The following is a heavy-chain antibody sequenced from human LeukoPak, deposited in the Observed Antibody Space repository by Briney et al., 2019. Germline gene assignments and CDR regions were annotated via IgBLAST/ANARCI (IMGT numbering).Heavy chain of an antibody. Sequence: ASVKVSCKTSGYSFTDYYIHWVRQAPGQGLKWTGWINTKSGRTSSARKFQGRVTMTRDPSITTVYMDMAWLTSDGTAIYFCARADFIDAGPYLIGPWGQGTLVTVSS. D-gene: IGHD3-3*01. J-gene: IGHJ5*02. CDR1: GYSFTDYY. V-gene: IGHV1-2*02. CDR3: ARADFIDAGPYLIGP. CDR2: INTKSGRT.